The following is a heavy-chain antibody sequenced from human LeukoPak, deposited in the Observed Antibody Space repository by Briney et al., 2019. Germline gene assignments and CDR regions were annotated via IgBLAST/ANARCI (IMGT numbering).Heavy chain of an antibody. D-gene: IGHD5-24*01. V-gene: IGHV3-9*01. J-gene: IGHJ4*02. CDR2: ISWNSGSE. CDR3: AKSQVWMATVY. CDR1: GFSFDDYA. Sequence: PGGSLRLSCAASGFSFDDYAMHWLRQAPGKGLQWVSGISWNSGSEGYADSVKGRFTISRDNSKNTLYLQMNSLRAEDTAVYYCAKSQVWMATVYWGQGTLVTVSS.